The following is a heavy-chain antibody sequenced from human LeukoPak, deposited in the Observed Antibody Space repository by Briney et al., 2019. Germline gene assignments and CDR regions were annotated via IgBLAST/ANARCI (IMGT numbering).Heavy chain of an antibody. CDR2: MNPNSGNT. V-gene: IGHV1-8*01. CDR3: ARAANWHDDDWFDP. CDR1: GYTFTSYY. J-gene: IGHJ5*02. Sequence: ASVKVSCKASGYTFTSYYINWVRQATGQGPEWMGWMNPNSGNTDYAQRFQGRVTMTRNTSISTAYMELSILMSEDTAVYYCARAANWHDDDWFDPWGQGTLVTVSS. D-gene: IGHD1-1*01.